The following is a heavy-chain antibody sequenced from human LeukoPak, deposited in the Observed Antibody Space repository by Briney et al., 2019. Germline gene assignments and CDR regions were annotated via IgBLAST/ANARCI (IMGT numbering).Heavy chain of an antibody. CDR1: GFTFSSYS. J-gene: IGHJ3*02. V-gene: IGHV3-48*04. Sequence: PGGSLRLSCAASGFTFSSYSMNWVRQAPGKGLEWVSYISSSSSTIYYADSVKGRFTISRDNAKNLLYLQMNSLRAEDTAVYYCARDMYYYDSSGYPDAFDIWGQGTMVTVSS. D-gene: IGHD3-22*01. CDR3: ARDMYYYDSSGYPDAFDI. CDR2: ISSSSSTI.